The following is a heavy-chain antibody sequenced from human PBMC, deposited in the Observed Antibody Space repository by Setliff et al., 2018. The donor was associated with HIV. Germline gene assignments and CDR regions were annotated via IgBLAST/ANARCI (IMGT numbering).Heavy chain of an antibody. CDR3: AAQGVL. J-gene: IGHJ4*02. CDR2: ISSSSSYI. Sequence: WIRQPPGKGLEWVSSISSSSSYIYYADSVKGRFTISRDNAKNSVLLQMNSLRVEDTAVYFCAAQGVLWGQGTQVTVSS. V-gene: IGHV3-21*01.